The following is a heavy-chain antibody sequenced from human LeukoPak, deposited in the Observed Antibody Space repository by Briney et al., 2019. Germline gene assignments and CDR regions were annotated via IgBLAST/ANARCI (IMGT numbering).Heavy chain of an antibody. J-gene: IGHJ4*02. CDR3: ARVAGSSGCFDY. CDR1: GYSFTGYY. Sequence: GASVKVSCKASGYSFTGYYMHWVRQAPGQGLEWMGWINPNSGGTNYAQKFQGRVTMTRDTSISTAYMELSRLRSDDAAVYYCARVAGSSGCFDYWGQGTLVTVSS. D-gene: IGHD6-19*01. CDR2: INPNSGGT. V-gene: IGHV1-2*02.